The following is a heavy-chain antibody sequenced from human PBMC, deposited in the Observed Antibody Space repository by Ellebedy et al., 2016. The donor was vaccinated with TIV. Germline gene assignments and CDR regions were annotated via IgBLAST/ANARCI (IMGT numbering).Heavy chain of an antibody. V-gene: IGHV1-24*01. J-gene: IGHJ6*02. CDR1: GYTLTELS. Sequence: ASVKVSXXVSGYTLTELSMHWVRQAPGKGLEWMGGFDPEDGETIYAQKFQGRVTMTEDTSTGTAYMELSSLRSEDTAVYYCASYLPIGDILTGYYNVDYYYGMDVWGQGTTVTVSS. CDR2: FDPEDGET. CDR3: ASYLPIGDILTGYYNVDYYYGMDV. D-gene: IGHD3-9*01.